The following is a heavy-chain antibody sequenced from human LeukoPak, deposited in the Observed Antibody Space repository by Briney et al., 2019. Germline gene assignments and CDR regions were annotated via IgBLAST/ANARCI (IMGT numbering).Heavy chain of an antibody. V-gene: IGHV1-18*01. CDR3: ARDSYDSSGYYPFDY. CDR1: GYTFTSYG. Sequence: ASVKVSCKASGYTFTSYGISWVRQAPGQGLEWMGWISAYNGNTNYAQKLQGRVTMTTDTSTSTAYMELRSLRSDDTAVYYCARDSYDSSGYYPFDYWGQGTLVTVFS. J-gene: IGHJ4*02. D-gene: IGHD3-22*01. CDR2: ISAYNGNT.